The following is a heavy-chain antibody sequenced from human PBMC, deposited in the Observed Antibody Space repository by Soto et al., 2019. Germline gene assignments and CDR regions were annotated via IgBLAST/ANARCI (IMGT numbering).Heavy chain of an antibody. J-gene: IGHJ6*02. CDR3: ARTLMSPEWYKYGMDV. V-gene: IGHV1-69*13. Sequence: QVQLVQSGAEVKKPGASVKVSCKASGYTFTSYGISWVRQAPGQGLEWMGGIIPIFGTANYAQKFQGRVTITADESTSTAYMELSSLRSEDTAVYYCARTLMSPEWYKYGMDVWGQGTTVTVSS. D-gene: IGHD1-1*01. CDR2: IIPIFGTA. CDR1: GYTFTSYG.